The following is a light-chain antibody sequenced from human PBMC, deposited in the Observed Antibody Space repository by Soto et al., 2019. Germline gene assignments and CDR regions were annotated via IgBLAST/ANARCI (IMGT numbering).Light chain of an antibody. CDR2: DDS. CDR3: QVWDSTSDHYV. Sequence: SYELTQTPSVSVAPGQTARITCGGDNIGANSVHWYQQKPGQAPILVVYDDSDRPSGIPERFSGSNSGNTATLTISRVEAGDEADYYCQVWDSTSDHYVFGSGTQLTVL. J-gene: IGLJ7*01. V-gene: IGLV3-21*02. CDR1: NIGANS.